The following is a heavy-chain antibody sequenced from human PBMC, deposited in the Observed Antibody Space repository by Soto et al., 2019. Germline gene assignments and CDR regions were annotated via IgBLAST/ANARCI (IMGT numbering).Heavy chain of an antibody. J-gene: IGHJ6*02. CDR3: ASPPAGRYYGMDV. CDR1: GYTFTSYY. D-gene: IGHD2-2*01. V-gene: IGHV1-46*01. Sequence: ASVKVSFKASGYTFTSYYMHWLRQAPGQGLEWMGIINPSGGSTSYAQKFQGRVTMTRDTSTSTVYMELSSLRSEDTAVYYCASPPAGRYYGMDVWGQGTTVTVSS. CDR2: INPSGGST.